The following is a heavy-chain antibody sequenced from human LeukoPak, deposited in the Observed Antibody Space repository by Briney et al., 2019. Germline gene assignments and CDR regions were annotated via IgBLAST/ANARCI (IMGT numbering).Heavy chain of an antibody. Sequence: KPSETLSLTCNVSGGSIRSYYWSWIRQPPGKGLEWIGYMYYSGSTYYNPSLKSRVTISEDTSKNQFSLKLSSVTAADTAVYYCARDIVDGAQGWSGPAGGYEGGVDYWGQGTLVTVSS. J-gene: IGHJ4*02. D-gene: IGHD6-19*01. V-gene: IGHV4-59*01. CDR2: MYYSGST. CDR3: ARDIVDGAQGWSGPAGGYEGGVDY. CDR1: GGSIRSYY.